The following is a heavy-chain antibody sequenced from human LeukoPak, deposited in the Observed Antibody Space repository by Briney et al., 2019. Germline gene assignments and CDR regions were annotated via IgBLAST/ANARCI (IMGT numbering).Heavy chain of an antibody. V-gene: IGHV3-38-3*01. CDR1: GFTVSSNE. Sequence: PGGSLRLSCAASGFTVSSNETSWVRQAPRKGLEWVSSISCGSTYYADSRKGRFTISRDNSKNTLHLQMNSLRAEDTAVYYCAEGSYYCSNNCPQYYYYMDVWGKGTTVIVSS. CDR2: ISCGST. D-gene: IGHD2-2*01. J-gene: IGHJ6*03. CDR3: AEGSYYCSNNCPQYYYYMDV.